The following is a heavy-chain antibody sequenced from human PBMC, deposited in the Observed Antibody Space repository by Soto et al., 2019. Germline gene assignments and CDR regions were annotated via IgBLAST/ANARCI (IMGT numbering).Heavy chain of an antibody. V-gene: IGHV3-48*01. J-gene: IGHJ4*02. Sequence: PGGSLRLSCAASGFTFSSYSMNWVRQAPGKGLEWVSYISSSSSTIYYADSVKGRFTISRDNAKNSLYLQMNSLRAEDTAVYYWAREGAAQFFDSGGQKTLVTVP. D-gene: IGHD3-16*01. CDR3: AREGAAQFFDS. CDR1: GFTFSSYS. CDR2: ISSSSSTI.